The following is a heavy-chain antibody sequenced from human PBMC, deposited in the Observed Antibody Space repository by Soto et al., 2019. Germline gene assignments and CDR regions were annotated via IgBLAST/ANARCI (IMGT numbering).Heavy chain of an antibody. CDR1: GYIFTNYY. V-gene: IGHV1-46*01. J-gene: IGHJ4*02. CDR2: INPLPTSGST. CDR3: ARDLAAAAY. D-gene: IGHD6-13*01. Sequence: QVQLVQSGAEVKKPGASVKVSCKASGYIFTNYYIHWVRQAPGQGLEWMAIINPLPTSGSTNYAQEFQGRVTVTRDTSTSTVYIELKSLRSDDTAIYYCARDLAAAAYWGQGTLVTVSS.